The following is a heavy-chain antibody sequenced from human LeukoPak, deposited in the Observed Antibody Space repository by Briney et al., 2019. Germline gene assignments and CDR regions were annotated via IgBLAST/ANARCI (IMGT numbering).Heavy chain of an antibody. CDR1: GYTLTELS. J-gene: IGHJ3*02. V-gene: IGHV1-24*01. CDR3: ATASWREGHGGAFDI. Sequence: GASVKVSCKVSGYTLTELSMHWVRQAPGEGLEWMGGFDPEDGETMYAQKFQGRVTMTEDTSTDTAYMELSSLRSEDTAVYYCATASWREGHGGAFDIWGQGTMVTVSS. CDR2: FDPEDGET. D-gene: IGHD6-13*01.